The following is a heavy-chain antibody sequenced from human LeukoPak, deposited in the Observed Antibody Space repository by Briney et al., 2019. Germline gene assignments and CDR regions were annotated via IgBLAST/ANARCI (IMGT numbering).Heavy chain of an antibody. V-gene: IGHV1-8*01. CDR3: ARGGDLGFGELFRRFYYYYYGMDV. J-gene: IGHJ6*02. Sequence: ASVKVSCKASGYTFTSYDINWVRQATGQGLEWMGWMNPNSGNTGYAQKFQGRITMTRNTSISTAYMELSSLRSEDTAVYYCARGGDLGFGELFRRFYYYYYGMDVWGQGTTVTVSS. D-gene: IGHD3-10*01. CDR1: GYTFTSYD. CDR2: MNPNSGNT.